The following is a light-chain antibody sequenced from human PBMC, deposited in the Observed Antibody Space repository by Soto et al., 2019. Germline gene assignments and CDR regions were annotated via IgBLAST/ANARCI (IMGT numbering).Light chain of an antibody. V-gene: IGLV2-8*01. Sequence: SALTHPPSASGSPGQSVTISCTGTISDVGGYNYVSWYQQHPGKAPKVIIYEVSKRPSGVPDRLSGSKSGSTASLTVSGLQAEDEADYYCSSYAVTNIFVFGTGTKVTVL. CDR3: SSYAVTNIFV. CDR1: ISDVGGYNY. CDR2: EVS. J-gene: IGLJ1*01.